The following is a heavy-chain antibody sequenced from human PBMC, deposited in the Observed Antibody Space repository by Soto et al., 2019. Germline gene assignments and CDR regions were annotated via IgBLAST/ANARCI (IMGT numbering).Heavy chain of an antibody. J-gene: IGHJ4*02. D-gene: IGHD4-17*01. CDR3: AKDGADYGFFVY. CDR2: INGADKT. CDR1: GFAFNNYA. V-gene: IGHV3-23*01. Sequence: PGGSLRLSCAASGFAFNNYAMSWVRQAPGKGLEWVSTINGADKTYYADSVKGQFTISRDNSKNTLYLHLNSLRTEDTAVFYGAKDGADYGFFVYWGQGTPVTV.